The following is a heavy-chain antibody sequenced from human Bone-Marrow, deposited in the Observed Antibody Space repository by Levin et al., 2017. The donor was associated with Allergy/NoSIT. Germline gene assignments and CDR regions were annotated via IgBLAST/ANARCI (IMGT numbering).Heavy chain of an antibody. Sequence: TGGSLRLSCAASGFTFSSYGMHWVRQAPGKGLEWVAVIWYDGSNKYYADSVKGRFTISRDNSKNTLYLQMNSLRAEDTAVYYCARAPRSSGPFRRSRYYFDYWGQGTLVTVSS. CDR1: GFTFSSYG. D-gene: IGHD3-10*01. CDR3: ARAPRSSGPFRRSRYYFDY. J-gene: IGHJ4*02. CDR2: IWYDGSNK. V-gene: IGHV3-33*01.